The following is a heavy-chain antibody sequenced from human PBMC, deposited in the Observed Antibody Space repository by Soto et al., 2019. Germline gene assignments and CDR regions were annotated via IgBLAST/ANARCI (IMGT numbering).Heavy chain of an antibody. CDR1: GYSISSGYY. CDR3: ARERGQDYYDSSGYEGYNWFDP. D-gene: IGHD3-22*01. CDR2: IYHSGST. J-gene: IGHJ5*02. V-gene: IGHV4-38-2*02. Sequence: SETLSLTCAVSGYSISSGYYCGWIRQPPGKGLEWIGSIYHSGSTYYNPSLKSRVTISVDTSKNQFSLKLSSVTAADTAVYYCARERGQDYYDSSGYEGYNWFDPWGQGTLVTVS.